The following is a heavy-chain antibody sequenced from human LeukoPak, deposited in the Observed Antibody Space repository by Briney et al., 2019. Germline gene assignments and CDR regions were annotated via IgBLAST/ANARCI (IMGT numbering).Heavy chain of an antibody. CDR3: ARTPRGGYNSLDY. D-gene: IGHD5-24*01. J-gene: IGHJ4*02. CDR2: ISYDGSAK. Sequence: GGSLRLSCAASGFTFSSYGMHWVRQAPGKGLEWVAVISYDGSAKFYADSVKGRFTISRDNSKNTLYLQMNSLRGEDTAVYYCARTPRGGYNSLDYWGQGTLVTVSS. V-gene: IGHV3-30*19. CDR1: GFTFSSYG.